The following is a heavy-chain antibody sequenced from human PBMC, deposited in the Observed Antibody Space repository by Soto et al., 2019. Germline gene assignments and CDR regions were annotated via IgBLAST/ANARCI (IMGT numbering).Heavy chain of an antibody. Sequence: EVQLLESGGGLVQPGGSLRLSCAASGFTFSSYAMSWVRQAPGKGLEWVSSITGIGSSTYYAVSVKGRFTISRDNSRNTLYLQMNSLRAEDTAVYYCAKTARGERYYFDYWGQGTLVTVSS. CDR1: GFTFSSYA. V-gene: IGHV3-23*01. CDR3: AKTARGERYYFDY. J-gene: IGHJ4*02. D-gene: IGHD3-10*01. CDR2: ITGIGSST.